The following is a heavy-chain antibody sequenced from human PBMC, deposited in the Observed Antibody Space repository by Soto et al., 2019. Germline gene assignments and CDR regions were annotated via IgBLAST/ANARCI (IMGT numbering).Heavy chain of an antibody. CDR3: ARVFCRSIGICGTGSFDY. D-gene: IGHD2-21*01. CDR2: IYPGDSDI. CDR1: GYNFTNYW. V-gene: IGHV5-51*01. J-gene: IGHJ4*02. Sequence: EVQLVQSGAEVKKPGESLKISCKGSGYNFTNYWIGWVRQMPGKGLEWMGIIYPGDSDIRYSPSFQGQVTISAVRSIXTXXLQWSGLKASDTAMYYCARVFCRSIGICGTGSFDYWGQGTQVTVSS.